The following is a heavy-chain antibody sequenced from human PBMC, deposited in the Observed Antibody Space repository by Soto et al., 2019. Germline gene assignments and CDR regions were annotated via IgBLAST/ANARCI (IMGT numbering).Heavy chain of an antibody. D-gene: IGHD6-13*01. J-gene: IGHJ5*02. CDR3: AREGIAAAGNSPWFDP. Sequence: SETLSLTCAVYGGSFSGYYWSWIRQPPGKGLEWIGEINHSGSTNYNPSLKSRVTISVDTSKNQFSLKLSSVAAADTAVYYCAREGIAAAGNSPWFDPWGQGTLVTVSS. V-gene: IGHV4-34*01. CDR1: GGSFSGYY. CDR2: INHSGST.